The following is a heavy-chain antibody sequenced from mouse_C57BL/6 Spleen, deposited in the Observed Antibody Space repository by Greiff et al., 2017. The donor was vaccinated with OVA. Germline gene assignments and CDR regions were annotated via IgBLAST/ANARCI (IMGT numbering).Heavy chain of an antibody. CDR3: ARGHYDYDRFAY. Sequence: VQLQQPGAELVKPGASVKLSCKASGYTFTSYWMQWVKQRPGQGLEWIGEIDPSDSYTNYNQKFKGKATLTVDTSSSTAYMQLSSLTSEDSAVYCCARGHYDYDRFAYWGQGTLVTVSA. D-gene: IGHD2-4*01. CDR2: IDPSDSYT. V-gene: IGHV1-50*01. J-gene: IGHJ3*01. CDR1: GYTFTSYW.